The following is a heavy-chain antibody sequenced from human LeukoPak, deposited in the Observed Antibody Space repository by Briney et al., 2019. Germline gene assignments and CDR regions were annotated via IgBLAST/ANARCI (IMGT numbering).Heavy chain of an antibody. Sequence: GGSLRLSCAASGFTFSSYAMHWVRQAPGKGLEWVAVISYDGSNKYYADSVKGRFTISRDNSKNTLYLQMNSLRAEDTAVYYCARELLSPKQWLVQGSAFDIWGQGTMVTVSS. V-gene: IGHV3-30-3*01. CDR1: GFTFSSYA. CDR3: ARELLSPKQWLVQGSAFDI. CDR2: ISYDGSNK. D-gene: IGHD6-19*01. J-gene: IGHJ3*02.